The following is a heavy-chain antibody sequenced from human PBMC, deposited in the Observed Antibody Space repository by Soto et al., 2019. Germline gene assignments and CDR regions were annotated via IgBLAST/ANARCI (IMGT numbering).Heavy chain of an antibody. J-gene: IGHJ4*02. D-gene: IGHD3-10*01. CDR1: GFTFASYA. Sequence: EVQLLESGGGLVQPGGSLRLSCAASGFTFASYAMNWVRQAPGKGLEWVSGIRGSGGSTYYADPAKGRFTISRDNSKNTLDLQMNSLRAEDTAVYYCAKDRGYFYGPGSSIYYFDYWGQGTLVTVSS. CDR2: IRGSGGST. CDR3: AKDRGYFYGPGSSIYYFDY. V-gene: IGHV3-23*01.